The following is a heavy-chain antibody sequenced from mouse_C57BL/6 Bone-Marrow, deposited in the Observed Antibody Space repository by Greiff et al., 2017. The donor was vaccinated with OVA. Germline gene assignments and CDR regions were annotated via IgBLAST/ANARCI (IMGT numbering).Heavy chain of an antibody. V-gene: IGHV5-17*01. CDR3: ARNGSSFWFAY. J-gene: IGHJ3*01. CDR1: GFTFSDYG. CDR2: ISSGSSTI. Sequence: VQLKESGGGLVKPGGSLKLSCAASGFTFSDYGMHWVRQAPEKGLEWVAYISSGSSTIYYADTVKGRFTISRDNAKNTLFLQMTSLRSEDTAMYYCARNGSSFWFAYWGQGTLVTVSA. D-gene: IGHD1-1*01.